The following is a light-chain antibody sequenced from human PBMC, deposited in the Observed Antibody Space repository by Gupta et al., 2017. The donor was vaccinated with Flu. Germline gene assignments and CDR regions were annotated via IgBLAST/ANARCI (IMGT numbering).Light chain of an antibody. Sequence: FVLTQSPVTLSLSPGERATLSCRASQSISGYLAWYQQKPGQAPRLLIYDTTHRAAGIPARFNGGGSGTDFTLTISSLEPEDFAVYYCQQRSSLPITFGQGTRLDIK. V-gene: IGKV3-11*01. CDR2: DTT. CDR1: QSISGY. J-gene: IGKJ5*01. CDR3: QQRSSLPIT.